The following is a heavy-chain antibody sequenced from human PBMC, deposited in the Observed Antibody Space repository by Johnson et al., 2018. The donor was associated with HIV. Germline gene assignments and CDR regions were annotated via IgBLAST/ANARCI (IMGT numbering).Heavy chain of an antibody. Sequence: VQLVESGGGVVQPGRSLRLSCAASGFTFSSYWMSWVRQAPGKGLEWVSAIGTAGDTYYPGSVKGRFTISRENAKNSLYLQMNSLRAEDTALYYCARDRGTVTTAQMAFDIWGQGTMVTVSS. CDR2: IGTAGDT. CDR3: ARDRGTVTTAQMAFDI. CDR1: GFTFSSYW. J-gene: IGHJ3*02. D-gene: IGHD4-17*01. V-gene: IGHV3-13*01.